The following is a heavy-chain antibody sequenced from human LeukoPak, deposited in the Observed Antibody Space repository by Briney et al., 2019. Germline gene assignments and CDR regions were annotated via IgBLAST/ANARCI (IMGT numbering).Heavy chain of an antibody. Sequence: ASVKVSCTASGYTFTSYAMHWVRQAPGQRLEWMGWINAGNGNTKYSQKFQGRVTITRDTSASTAYMELSSLRSEDTAVYYCAAEDSYGHEVWYWGQGTLVTVSS. CDR1: GYTFTSYA. D-gene: IGHD5-18*01. J-gene: IGHJ4*02. CDR3: AAEDSYGHEVWY. CDR2: INAGNGNT. V-gene: IGHV1-3*01.